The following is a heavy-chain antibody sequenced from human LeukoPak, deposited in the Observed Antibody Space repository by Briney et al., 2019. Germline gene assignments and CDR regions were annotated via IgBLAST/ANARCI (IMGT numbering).Heavy chain of an antibody. J-gene: IGHJ4*02. CDR3: ARAEVTFYYGTSGYYFDY. CDR1: GGSINSYY. Sequence: SETLSLTCTVSGGSINSYYWSWIRQPPGKELEWIGFIYYSGSTNYNPSLKSRVTISEDTSKNQFSLKLSSVTAADTAVYFCARAEVTFYYGTSGYYFDYWGRGTLVTVPS. CDR2: IYYSGST. D-gene: IGHD3-22*01. V-gene: IGHV4-59*01.